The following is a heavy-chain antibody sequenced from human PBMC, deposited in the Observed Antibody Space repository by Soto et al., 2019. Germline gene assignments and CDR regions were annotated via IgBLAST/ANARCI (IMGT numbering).Heavy chain of an antibody. CDR3: ARQPDCSGGSCYYDYYYGMDV. V-gene: IGHV3-48*03. D-gene: IGHD2-15*01. CDR2: ISSSGSTI. Sequence: GGSLRLSCAASGFTFSSYGMNWVRQAPGKGLEWVSYISSSGSTIYYADSVKGRFTISRDNAKNSLYLQMNSLRAEDTAVYYCARQPDCSGGSCYYDYYYGMDVWGQGTTVTAP. CDR1: GFTFSSYG. J-gene: IGHJ6*02.